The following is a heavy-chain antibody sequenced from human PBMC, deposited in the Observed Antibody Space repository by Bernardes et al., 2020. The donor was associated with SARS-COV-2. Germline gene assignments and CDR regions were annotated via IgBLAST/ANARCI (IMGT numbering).Heavy chain of an antibody. V-gene: IGHV3-74*01. CDR3: ARDIRYYYGSDV. D-gene: IGHD1-20*01. Sequence: GGSLRLSCAASGFTFNNYWMHWVRQAPGKGLVWVSRINSDGSSTNYADSVKGGFTTSRDNAKNTLYLQMNSLRAEDTAVYYCARDIRYYYGSDVWGQGTTVTVSS. CDR1: GFTFNNYW. CDR2: INSDGSST. J-gene: IGHJ6*02.